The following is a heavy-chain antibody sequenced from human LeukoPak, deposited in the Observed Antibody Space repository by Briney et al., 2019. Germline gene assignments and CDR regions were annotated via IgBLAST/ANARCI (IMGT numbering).Heavy chain of an antibody. CDR1: GYTFTSYY. D-gene: IGHD2-2*01. Sequence: ASVKVSCKASGYTFTSYYMHWVRQAPGQGLEWMGIINPSGGSTSYAQKFQGRVTMTRDTSTSTVYMELSSLRPEDTAVYYCARTNCSSTSCYLFDYWGQGTLVTVSS. CDR2: INPSGGST. CDR3: ARTNCSSTSCYLFDY. J-gene: IGHJ4*02. V-gene: IGHV1-46*01.